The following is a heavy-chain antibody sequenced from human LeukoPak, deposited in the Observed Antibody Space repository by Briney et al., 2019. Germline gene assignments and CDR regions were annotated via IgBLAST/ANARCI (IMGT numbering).Heavy chain of an antibody. CDR1: GFTFGAYW. CDR3: AKGIYYYDSSGYNAFDL. V-gene: IGHV3-74*01. J-gene: IGHJ3*01. CDR2: LNSDGSTT. D-gene: IGHD3-22*01. Sequence: GGSLRLSCAASGFTFGAYWMHWVRQVPGKGLVWVSRLNSDGSTTNYADSVKGRFTISRDNTKNTLYLQMNSLRAEDTAVYYCAKGIYYYDSSGYNAFDLWGQGTMVTVSS.